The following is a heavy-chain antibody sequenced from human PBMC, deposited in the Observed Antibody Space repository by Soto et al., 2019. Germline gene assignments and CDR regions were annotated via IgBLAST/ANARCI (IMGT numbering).Heavy chain of an antibody. Sequence: QVQLVESGGGVVQPGRSLRLSCAASGFTFSSYGMHWVRQAPGKGLEWVAVIWYDGSNKYYADSVKGRFTISRDNSKNTVYLQMNSLRAEDTAVYYCARGRQLWPSIWGQGTMVTVSS. CDR2: IWYDGSNK. J-gene: IGHJ3*02. V-gene: IGHV3-33*01. D-gene: IGHD5-18*01. CDR1: GFTFSSYG. CDR3: ARGRQLWPSI.